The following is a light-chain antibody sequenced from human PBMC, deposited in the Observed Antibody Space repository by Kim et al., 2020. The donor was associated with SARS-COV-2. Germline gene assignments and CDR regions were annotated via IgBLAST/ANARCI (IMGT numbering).Light chain of an antibody. J-gene: IGKJ2*01. Sequence: EMVMTQSPVTLSVSPGERATLSCRASQSVSSNLAWYQQIPGQAPRLVIYGASTRATDIPARVSGSGSGTEFTLTISSLKSEDFALYYCQQHNNWPYTFGQGTKLEI. CDR1: QSVSSN. CDR2: GAS. CDR3: QQHNNWPYT. V-gene: IGKV3-15*01.